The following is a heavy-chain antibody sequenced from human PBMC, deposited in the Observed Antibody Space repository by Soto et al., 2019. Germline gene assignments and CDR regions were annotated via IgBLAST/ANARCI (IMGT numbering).Heavy chain of an antibody. Sequence: QVQLVQSGAEVKKPGASVKVSCKASGYTFTSYGISWVRQAPGQGLEWMGWISTYNGNTKYAQKLQGRITLTPYTSTSTAYMELRSLSSDDTAVFYCAREMVRGVGSDYWGQGTLVTVSS. CDR1: GYTFTSYG. J-gene: IGHJ4*02. V-gene: IGHV1-18*01. CDR3: AREMVRGVGSDY. D-gene: IGHD3-10*01. CDR2: ISTYNGNT.